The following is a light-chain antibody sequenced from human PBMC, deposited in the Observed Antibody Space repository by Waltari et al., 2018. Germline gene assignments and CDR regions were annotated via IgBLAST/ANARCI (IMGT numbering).Light chain of an antibody. CDR3: QEYYSTPLT. CDR2: WAS. Sequence: DIVMTQSPDSLAVSLGERATIHCKSSQSVLYSSNNKNHLAWYQQKPGQPPKLLISWASTRDSGVPDRFSGSGSGTDFTLTISSLQAEDVAVYYCQEYYSTPLTFGQGTKLEIK. CDR1: QSVLYSSNNKNH. J-gene: IGKJ2*01. V-gene: IGKV4-1*01.